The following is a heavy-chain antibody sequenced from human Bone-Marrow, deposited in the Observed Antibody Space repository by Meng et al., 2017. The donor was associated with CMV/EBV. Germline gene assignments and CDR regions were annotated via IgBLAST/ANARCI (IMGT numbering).Heavy chain of an antibody. CDR3: ARDYTDYDILTGYYISWFDP. D-gene: IGHD3-9*01. CDR2: ISSSGSTI. CDR1: GGSISSYY. Sequence: LTCTVSGGSISSYYWSWIRQPPGKGLEWVSYISSSGSTIYYADSVKGRFTISRDNAKNSLYLQMNSLRAEDTAVYYCARDYTDYDILTGYYISWFDPWGQGTLVTVSS. V-gene: IGHV3-11*01. J-gene: IGHJ5*02.